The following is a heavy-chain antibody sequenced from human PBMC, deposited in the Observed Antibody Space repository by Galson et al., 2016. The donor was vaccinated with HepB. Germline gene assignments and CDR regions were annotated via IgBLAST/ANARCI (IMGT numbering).Heavy chain of an antibody. J-gene: IGHJ4*02. D-gene: IGHD3-16*02. V-gene: IGHV2-5*02. CDR2: IYWDDDK. Sequence: PALVKPTQTLTLTCTFSGFSLSTSEVGVGWIRQPPGKALEWLALIYWDDDKRYSPSLKSRLTITKDTSKNQVVLTMTNMDPVDTATYYCARSTPEYDYVWGSYRPFDYWGQGTLVTVSS. CDR1: GFSLSTSEVG. CDR3: ARSTPEYDYVWGSYRPFDY.